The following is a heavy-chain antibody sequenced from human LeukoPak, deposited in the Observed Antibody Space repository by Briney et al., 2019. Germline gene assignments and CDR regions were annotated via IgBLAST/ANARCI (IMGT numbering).Heavy chain of an antibody. V-gene: IGHV4-39*01. Sequence: PSETLSLTCTVSGGSISSSSYYWGWIRQPPGKGLEWIGNIYYSGSTYYNPSRKSRVTISEDTSKNQSSLKLSSVTAADTAVCYCASDSGYDYYFDYWGQGTLVTVSS. CDR3: ASDSGYDYYFDY. CDR2: IYYSGST. D-gene: IGHD5-12*01. CDR1: GGSISSSSYY. J-gene: IGHJ4*02.